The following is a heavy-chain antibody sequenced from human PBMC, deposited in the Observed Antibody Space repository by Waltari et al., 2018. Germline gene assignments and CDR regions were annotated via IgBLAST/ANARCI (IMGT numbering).Heavy chain of an antibody. CDR3: ARCSPRGYDFWSGYYTESNWFDP. D-gene: IGHD3-3*01. CDR2: IYHSGGT. CDR1: GYSISSGYY. Sequence: QVQLQESGPGLVKPSETLSLTCAVSGYSISSGYYWGWIRQPPGKGLEWIGSIYHSGGTYYNPSLKGRVTISVDTSKNQFSLRLSSVTAADTAVYYCARCSPRGYDFWSGYYTESNWFDPWGQGTLVTVSS. J-gene: IGHJ5*02. V-gene: IGHV4-38-2*01.